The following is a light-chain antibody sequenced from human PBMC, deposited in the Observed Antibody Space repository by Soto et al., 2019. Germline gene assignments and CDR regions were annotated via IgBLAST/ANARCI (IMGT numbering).Light chain of an antibody. V-gene: IGKV3-20*01. J-gene: IGKJ5*01. CDR3: QQYGTSRPIT. Sequence: EIVLTQSPGTLSLSPGERATLSCRASQNVSSSFLTWYQQKPGQAPRLLIYGASSRATGIPDRFSGSGSATDFTLTISRLEPEDFAVYYCQQYGTSRPITFGQGTRLEIK. CDR2: GAS. CDR1: QNVSSSF.